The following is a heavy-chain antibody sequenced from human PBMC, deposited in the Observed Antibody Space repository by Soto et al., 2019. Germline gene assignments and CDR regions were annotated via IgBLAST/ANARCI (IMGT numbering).Heavy chain of an antibody. CDR3: ARVYKLRFLEWLVYYGMDV. J-gene: IGHJ6*02. V-gene: IGHV4-34*01. CDR1: GGSFSGYY. D-gene: IGHD3-3*01. CDR2: INHSGST. Sequence: SETLSLTCAVYGGSFSGYYWSWIRQPPGKGLEWIGEINHSGSTNYNPSLKSRVTISVDTSKNQFSLKLSSVTAADTAVYYCARVYKLRFLEWLVYYGMDVWGQGTTVTVSS.